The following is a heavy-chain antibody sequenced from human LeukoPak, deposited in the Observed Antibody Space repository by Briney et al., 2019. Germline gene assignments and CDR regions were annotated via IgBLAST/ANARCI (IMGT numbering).Heavy chain of an antibody. D-gene: IGHD4-17*01. Sequence: SETLSLTCTVSGGSISSYYWSWIRQPPGKGLEWIGYSYDRGNTNYNPSLKSRVTISVDTSKNQFSLKLSSVTAADTAVYYCARVTWDGDYVSGDYYYYMDVWGKGTMVTVSS. V-gene: IGHV4-59*08. CDR1: GGSISSYY. J-gene: IGHJ6*03. CDR2: SYDRGNT. CDR3: ARVTWDGDYVSGDYYYYMDV.